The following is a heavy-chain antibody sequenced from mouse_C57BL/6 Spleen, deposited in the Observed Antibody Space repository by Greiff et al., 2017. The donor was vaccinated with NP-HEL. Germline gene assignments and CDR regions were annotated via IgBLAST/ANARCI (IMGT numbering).Heavy chain of an antibody. CDR2: IYPRSGNT. CDR3: ARKLPDFAMDY. V-gene: IGHV1-81*01. Sequence: VQLQQSGAELARPGASVKLSCKASGYTFTSYGISWVKQRTGQGLEWIGEIYPRSGNTYYNEEFKGKATLTADKSSSTAYMELRSLTSEDSAVYFCARKLPDFAMDYWGQGTSVTVSS. J-gene: IGHJ4*01. CDR1: GYTFTSYG.